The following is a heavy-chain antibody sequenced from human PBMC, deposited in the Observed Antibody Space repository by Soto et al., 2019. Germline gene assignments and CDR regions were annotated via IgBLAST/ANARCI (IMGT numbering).Heavy chain of an antibody. D-gene: IGHD4-17*01. CDR1: GFTFSSYW. CDR3: ARGLDYGDYGVDY. J-gene: IGHJ4*02. Sequence: EVQLVESGGGLVQPGGSLRLSCAASGFTFSSYWMSWVRQAPGKGLEWVANIKQDGSEKYYVDSVKGRFTISRDNAKNSLYLQMNSLRAEDTAVYYCARGLDYGDYGVDYWGQGTLVTVSS. V-gene: IGHV3-7*01. CDR2: IKQDGSEK.